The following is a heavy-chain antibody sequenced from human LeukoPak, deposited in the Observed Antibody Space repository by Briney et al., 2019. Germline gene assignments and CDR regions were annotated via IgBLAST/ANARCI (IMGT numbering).Heavy chain of an antibody. D-gene: IGHD6-19*01. V-gene: IGHV3-21*01. CDR2: ISSSSSYI. J-gene: IGHJ4*02. Sequence: PGGSLRLSCAASGFTFSSYSMNWVRQAPGKGLEWVSSISSSSSYIYYADSVKGRFTISRDNAKSSLYLQMNSLRAEDTAVYYCAIIAVAGSFFDYWGQGTLVTVSS. CDR1: GFTFSSYS. CDR3: AIIAVAGSFFDY.